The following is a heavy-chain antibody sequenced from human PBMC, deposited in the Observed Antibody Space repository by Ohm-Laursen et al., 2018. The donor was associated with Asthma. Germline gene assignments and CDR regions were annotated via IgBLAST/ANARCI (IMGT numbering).Heavy chain of an antibody. CDR2: IVVGSGNT. CDR1: GFTFTSSA. CDR3: AAVRHYYDSSGYYYWFDP. J-gene: IGHJ5*02. Sequence: SVKVSCKASGFTFTSSAVQWVRQARGQRLEWIGWIVVGSGNTNYAQKFQERVTITRDMSTSTAYMELSSLRSEDTAVYYCAAVRHYYDSSGYYYWFDPWGQGTLVTVSS. D-gene: IGHD3-22*01. V-gene: IGHV1-58*01.